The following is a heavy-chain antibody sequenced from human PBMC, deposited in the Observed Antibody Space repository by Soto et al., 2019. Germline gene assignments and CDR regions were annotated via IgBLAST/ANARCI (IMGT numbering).Heavy chain of an antibody. CDR1: GLTFRTYA. J-gene: IGHJ4*02. D-gene: IGHD2-15*01. CDR3: AKWTCSGGSCYFDY. V-gene: IGHV3-23*01. Sequence: EVQLLESGGGLVQPGGSLRLSCAAPGLTFRTYAMTWVRQAPGKGLEWVSIISGSGGSTYYADSERGRFTVSRDNSKNTLYVQMNSLRAEDTAVYYCAKWTCSGGSCYFDYWGQGTLVTVSS. CDR2: ISGSGGST.